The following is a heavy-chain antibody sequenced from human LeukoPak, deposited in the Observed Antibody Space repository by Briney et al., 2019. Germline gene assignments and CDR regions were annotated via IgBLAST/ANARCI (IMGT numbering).Heavy chain of an antibody. J-gene: IGHJ5*02. Sequence: PSETLSLTCTVSGGSISSTIYYWGRIRQPPGKGLEWIGSIYYRGSTYYNPSLKSRVAISVDTSKNQFSLKLSSVTAADTAVYYCARDPRSGWGNWFDPWGQGTLVTVSS. V-gene: IGHV4-39*07. CDR1: GGSISSTIYY. D-gene: IGHD6-19*01. CDR2: IYYRGST. CDR3: ARDPRSGWGNWFDP.